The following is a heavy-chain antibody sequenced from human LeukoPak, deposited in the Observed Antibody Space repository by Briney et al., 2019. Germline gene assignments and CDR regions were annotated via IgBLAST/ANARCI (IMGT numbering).Heavy chain of an antibody. CDR3: ARGAAFDI. J-gene: IGHJ3*02. Sequence: SETLSLTCTVSGYSISSGYYWGWSRQPPGKGVEGIGSIYHRGSTYYNRSLKIRVTISVDTSKNQFSLKLSSVTAADTAVYYCARGAAFDIWGQGTMVTVSS. CDR1: GYSISSGYY. CDR2: IYHRGST. V-gene: IGHV4-38-2*02.